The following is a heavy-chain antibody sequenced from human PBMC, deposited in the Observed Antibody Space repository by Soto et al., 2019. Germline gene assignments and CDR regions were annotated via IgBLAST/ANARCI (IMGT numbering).Heavy chain of an antibody. Sequence: QVQLQESGPGLVKPSQTLSLTCTVSGGSISSGGYYWSWIRQHPGKGLEWIGYIYYSGSTYYNPSLKRRVTISVDTSKNQFSLKLSSVTAADTAVYYCARDLTWDTAPGDYYYYGMDVWGQGTTVTVSS. D-gene: IGHD5-18*01. V-gene: IGHV4-31*03. CDR1: GGSISSGGYY. CDR2: IYYSGST. J-gene: IGHJ6*02. CDR3: ARDLTWDTAPGDYYYYGMDV.